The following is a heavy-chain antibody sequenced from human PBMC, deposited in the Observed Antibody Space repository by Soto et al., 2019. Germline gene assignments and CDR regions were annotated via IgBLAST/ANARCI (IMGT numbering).Heavy chain of an antibody. D-gene: IGHD6-13*01. CDR3: AKDRHYSTSAIYFDS. Sequence: EVQLLESGGGLVHPGGSLRLSCSASGFTFSSYAMSWVRQAPGKGLEWVSAIIGSGGSTYYADSVKGRFTISRDNSNNTQYMQMNSLSAEDTAVYYCAKDRHYSTSAIYFDSWGQGPLVTVSS. CDR1: GFTFSSYA. V-gene: IGHV3-23*01. J-gene: IGHJ4*02. CDR2: IIGSGGST.